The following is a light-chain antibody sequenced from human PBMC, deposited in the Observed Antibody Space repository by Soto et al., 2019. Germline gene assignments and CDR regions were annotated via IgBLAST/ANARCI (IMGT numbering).Light chain of an antibody. CDR1: SSDVGGYNY. CDR3: SSYAGNYNLV. J-gene: IGLJ2*01. Sequence: QSALTQPPSASGSPGQSVTISCTGTSSDVGGYNYVSWYQQHPGKAPKLIIYEVSQRPSGVPDRFSGSKSGNTASLTVSGLQPDDEADYYCSSYAGNYNLVFGGGTKVTVL. CDR2: EVS. V-gene: IGLV2-8*01.